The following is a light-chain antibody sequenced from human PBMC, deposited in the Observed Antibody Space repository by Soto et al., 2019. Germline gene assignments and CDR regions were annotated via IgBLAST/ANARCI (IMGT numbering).Light chain of an antibody. CDR3: CSFTSTSTPYV. CDR2: DVS. J-gene: IGLJ1*01. V-gene: IGLV2-14*01. Sequence: QSVLAQPASVSGSPGQSSTISCTGTSSDVGGYNYVSWYQQHPGKAPKLMIYDVSNRPSGVSSRFSASKSGNTASLTISGLQAEDEADYYCCSFTSTSTPYVFGTGTKVTVL. CDR1: SSDVGGYNY.